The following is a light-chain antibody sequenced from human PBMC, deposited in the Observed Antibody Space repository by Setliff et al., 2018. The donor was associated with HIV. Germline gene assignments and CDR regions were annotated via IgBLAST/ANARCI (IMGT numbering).Light chain of an antibody. CDR2: DAT. J-gene: IGLJ1*01. Sequence: QSVLTQPASVSGSPGQSITISCTGTSSDIGDTYSVSWYQQHPGKVPKLLIYDATHRPSGVSSRFSASKSGNTASLTISGLQAEDEAGCYCSSYTNSRTLVFGTGTKVTVL. CDR3: SSYTNSRTLV. V-gene: IGLV2-14*03. CDR1: SSDIGDTYS.